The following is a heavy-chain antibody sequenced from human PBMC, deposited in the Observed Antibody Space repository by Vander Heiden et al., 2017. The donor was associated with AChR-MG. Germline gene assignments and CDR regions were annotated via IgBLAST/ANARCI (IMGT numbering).Heavy chain of an antibody. J-gene: IGHJ6*02. CDR1: GGSISSYY. V-gene: IGHV4-59*01. Sequence: QVQLQESGPGLVKPSETLSLTCTVSGGSISSYYWSWIRQPPGKGLEWIGYIYYSGSTNYNPSLKSRVTISVDTSKNQFSLKLSSVTAADTAVYYCARVNYVPSYYYYGMDVWGQGTTVTVSS. CDR3: ARVNYVPSYYYYGMDV. CDR2: IYYSGST. D-gene: IGHD4-4*01.